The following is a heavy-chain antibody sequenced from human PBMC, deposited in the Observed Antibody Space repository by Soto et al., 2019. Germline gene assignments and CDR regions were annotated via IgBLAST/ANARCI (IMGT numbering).Heavy chain of an antibody. CDR1: GGLVNTSNW. CDR3: ANSYYGWGFDY. V-gene: IGHV4-4*02. J-gene: IGHJ4*02. CDR2: VYHTGKT. Sequence: PSETLSLTCIVSGGLVNTSNWWSWIRQPPGKGLEWIGEVYHTGKTNYSPSFKSRVNMSVDKSNNQFFLKLTSVTAADTAIYYCANSYYGWGFDYWGQGTLVTVSS. D-gene: IGHD3-10*01.